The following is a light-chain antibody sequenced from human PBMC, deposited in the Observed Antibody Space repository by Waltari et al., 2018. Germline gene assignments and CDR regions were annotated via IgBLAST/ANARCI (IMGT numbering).Light chain of an antibody. Sequence: QSALTQPRSVSGSPGKSVTISCTGAPSNIGTYNYASWFQQHPGQVPQLMIYDVTYRPSGVPDRFSGSKSGNTASLTISGLQAEDEADYYCCSYAGVNTWIFGGGTKLTVL. J-gene: IGLJ2*01. CDR3: CSYAGVNTWI. V-gene: IGLV2-11*01. CDR1: PSNIGTYNY. CDR2: DVT.